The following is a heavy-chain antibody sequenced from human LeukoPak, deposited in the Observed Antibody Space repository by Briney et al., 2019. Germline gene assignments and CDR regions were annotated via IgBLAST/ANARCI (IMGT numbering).Heavy chain of an antibody. Sequence: PGGSLRLSCSASGFTFNNYGMSWVRQAPGKGLEWVSSISGSGDSTYYADSVEGRFAISRDNSKNTLYLQMNSLRVEDTAVYYCARDQGWLQSDYYYYMDVWGKGTTVTVSS. CDR1: GFTFNNYG. CDR3: ARDQGWLQSDYYYYMDV. V-gene: IGHV3-23*01. D-gene: IGHD5-24*01. J-gene: IGHJ6*03. CDR2: ISGSGDST.